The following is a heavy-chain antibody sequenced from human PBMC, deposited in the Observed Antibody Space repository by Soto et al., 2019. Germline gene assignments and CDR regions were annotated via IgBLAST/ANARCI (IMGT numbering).Heavy chain of an antibody. CDR3: ARGVYGSGNYYTGPSAFDI. V-gene: IGHV1-69*06. Sequence: QVQLEQSGAEVKKPGSSVKISCKPSRGTLSDHAVSWLRQAPGQGLQRVGGTIPVFNTANYAPKFQGRVTIAADKSTNIAYMELGSLRSDDTAFYYCARGVYGSGNYYTGPSAFDIWGQGTLVIVSS. CDR1: RGTLSDHA. CDR2: TIPVFNTA. J-gene: IGHJ3*02. D-gene: IGHD3-10*01.